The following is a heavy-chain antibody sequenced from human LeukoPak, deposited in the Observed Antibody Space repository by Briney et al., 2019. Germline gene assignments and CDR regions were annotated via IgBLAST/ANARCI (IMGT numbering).Heavy chain of an antibody. CDR3: AKDNVAAAGRYFDY. D-gene: IGHD6-13*01. CDR2: ISYDGSNK. V-gene: IGHV3-30*18. CDR1: GSTFSNYG. J-gene: IGHJ4*02. Sequence: PGGSLRLSCAASGSTFSNYGMHWVRQAPGKGLEWVALISYDGSNKYFANSVKGRFTISRDNSKNTLYLQMHSLRAEDTAVYYCAKDNVAAAGRYFDYWGQGTLVTVSS.